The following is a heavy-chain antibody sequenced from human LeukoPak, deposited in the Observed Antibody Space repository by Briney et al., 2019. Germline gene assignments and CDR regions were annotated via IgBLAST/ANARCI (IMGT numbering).Heavy chain of an antibody. D-gene: IGHD1-14*01. V-gene: IGHV3-53*01. CDR1: GFTVSSNY. J-gene: IGHJ5*02. CDR2: IYSGGST. Sequence: GGSLRLSCAASGFTVSSNYMSWVRQAPGKGLEWVSVIYSGGSTYYADSVKGRFTISRDNSKNTLYLQMNSLRAEDTAVYYCARSPGSPMNWFDPWGQGTLVTVSS. CDR3: ARSPGSPMNWFDP.